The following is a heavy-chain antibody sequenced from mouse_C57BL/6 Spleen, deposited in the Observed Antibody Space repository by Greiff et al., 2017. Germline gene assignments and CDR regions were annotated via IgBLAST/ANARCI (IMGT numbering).Heavy chain of an antibody. CDR2: IHPNSGST. D-gene: IGHD1-1*01. Sequence: QVQLKQPGAELVKPGASVKLSCKASGYTFTSYWMHWVKQRPGQGLEWIGMIHPNSGSTNYNEKFKSKATLTVDKSSSTAYMQLSSLTSEDSAVYYCARDGSSYGDYYAMDYWGQGTSVTVSS. CDR1: GYTFTSYW. CDR3: ARDGSSYGDYYAMDY. V-gene: IGHV1-64*01. J-gene: IGHJ4*01.